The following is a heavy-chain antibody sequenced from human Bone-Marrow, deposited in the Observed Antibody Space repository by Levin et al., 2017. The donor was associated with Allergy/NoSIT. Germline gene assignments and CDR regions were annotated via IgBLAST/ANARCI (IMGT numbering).Heavy chain of an antibody. V-gene: IGHV3-23*01. Sequence: GGSLRLSCAASGFTFSKYAMSWARQAPGKGLEWVSAISGSGGGTYYADSVKGRFTISRDNSKNTLYLQMNSLRAEDTAVYYCAISSGWYRPTGAFDYWGQGTLVTVSS. CDR3: AISSGWYRPTGAFDY. J-gene: IGHJ4*02. CDR2: ISGSGGGT. CDR1: GFTFSKYA. D-gene: IGHD6-19*01.